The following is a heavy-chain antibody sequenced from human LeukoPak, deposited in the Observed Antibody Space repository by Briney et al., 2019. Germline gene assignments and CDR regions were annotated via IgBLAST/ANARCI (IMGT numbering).Heavy chain of an antibody. J-gene: IGHJ3*02. V-gene: IGHV3-48*01. CDR3: AREVGTPQAFDI. CDR1: RFTFSNYG. CDR2: INSRSSTI. D-gene: IGHD1-26*01. Sequence: PGGSLRLSCAASRFTFSNYGVNWVRQAPGKGLEWVSYINSRSSTIYYADSVRGRFTISRDNAKNSLYLQMNSLKAEDTAIYYWAREVGTPQAFDIWGQGTMVTVSS.